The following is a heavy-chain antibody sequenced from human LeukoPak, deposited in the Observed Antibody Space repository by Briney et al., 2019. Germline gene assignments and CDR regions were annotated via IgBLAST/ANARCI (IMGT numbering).Heavy chain of an antibody. CDR1: GYTFTSYG. CDR3: ARDPQYSSGWYGAFDI. V-gene: IGHV1-18*01. Sequence: ASVKVSCKASGYTFTSYGISWGRQAPGQGLEWMGWISAYNGNTNYAQKLQGRVTMTTDTSTSTAYMELRSLRSDDTAVYYCARDPQYSSGWYGAFDIWGQGTMVTVSS. J-gene: IGHJ3*02. D-gene: IGHD6-19*01. CDR2: ISAYNGNT.